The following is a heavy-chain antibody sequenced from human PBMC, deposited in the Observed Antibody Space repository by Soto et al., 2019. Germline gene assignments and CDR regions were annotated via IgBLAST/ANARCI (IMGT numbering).Heavy chain of an antibody. CDR1: GGSISSSSYY. Sequence: SETLSLTCTVSGGSISSSSYYWGWIRQPPGKGLEWIGSIYYSGSTYYNPSLKSRVTISVDTSKNQFSLKLSSVTAADTAVYYCARRPYGGPDYWGQGTLVTVSS. V-gene: IGHV4-39*01. CDR2: IYYSGST. J-gene: IGHJ4*02. D-gene: IGHD5-12*01. CDR3: ARRPYGGPDY.